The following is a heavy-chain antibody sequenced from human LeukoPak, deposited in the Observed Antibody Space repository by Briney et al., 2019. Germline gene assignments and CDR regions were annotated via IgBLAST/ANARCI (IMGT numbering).Heavy chain of an antibody. V-gene: IGHV3-23*01. CDR3: AKEEGLVWFGVNYYFDY. CDR1: GFTFSSYA. Sequence: GGSLRLSCAASGFTFSSYAMSWVRQAPGKGLGWVSAISDSGSTYYADSVRGRFTISRDNSKNILYLQMNSLRAEDTAVYYCAKEEGLVWFGVNYYFDYWGQGTLVTVSS. J-gene: IGHJ4*02. CDR2: ISDSGST. D-gene: IGHD3-10*01.